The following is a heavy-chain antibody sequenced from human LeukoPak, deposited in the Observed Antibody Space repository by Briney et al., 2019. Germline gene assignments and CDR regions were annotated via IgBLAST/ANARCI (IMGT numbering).Heavy chain of an antibody. Sequence: PSETLSLTCAVYGGSFSGYYWSWIRQPPGKGLEWIGKINHSGSTNYNPSLKSRITISVDTFRSQVSLKMRSVTAADTAVYYCARVLLWFGDFSVKAFDIWGQGTMVTVSS. V-gene: IGHV4-34*01. CDR2: INHSGST. D-gene: IGHD3-10*01. CDR1: GGSFSGYY. J-gene: IGHJ3*02. CDR3: ARVLLWFGDFSVKAFDI.